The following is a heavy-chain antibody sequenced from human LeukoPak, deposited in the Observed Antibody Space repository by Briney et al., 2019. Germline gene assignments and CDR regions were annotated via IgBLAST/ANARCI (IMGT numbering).Heavy chain of an antibody. Sequence: SETLSLTCTVSGGSISDYYWSWIRQPPGKGLEWIGYISDSGSTNYNPSLKSRVTISVDTSKNQFSLRLSSVTAADTAMYYCTKDTGGYDSRGYHYWGQGTLVTVS. D-gene: IGHD3-22*01. V-gene: IGHV4-59*01. CDR3: TKDTGGYDSRGYHY. CDR2: ISDSGST. J-gene: IGHJ4*02. CDR1: GGSISDYY.